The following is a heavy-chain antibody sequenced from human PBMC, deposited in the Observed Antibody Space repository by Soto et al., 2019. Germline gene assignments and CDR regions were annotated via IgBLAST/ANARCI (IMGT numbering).Heavy chain of an antibody. CDR3: AKDTNSGGPAPIDY. D-gene: IGHD3-10*01. J-gene: IGHJ4*02. CDR1: GFTFDDYA. Sequence: GGSLRLSCAASGFTFDDYAMHWVRQAPGKGLEWVSRISWNSNTMVYADSAKGRFTISRDNAENSLYLQMNSLRVEDTAMYYCAKDTNSGGPAPIDYWGQGTMVTVSS. V-gene: IGHV3-9*01. CDR2: ISWNSNTM.